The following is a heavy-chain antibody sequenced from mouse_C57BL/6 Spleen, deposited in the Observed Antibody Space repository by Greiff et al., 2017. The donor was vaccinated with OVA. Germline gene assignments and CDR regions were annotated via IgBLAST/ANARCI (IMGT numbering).Heavy chain of an antibody. D-gene: IGHD3-2*02. J-gene: IGHJ2*01. CDR3: ARDSSGYY. CDR1: GFTFSSYG. V-gene: IGHV5-6*01. CDR2: ISSGGSYT. Sequence: VQLKESGGDLVKPGGSLKLSCAASGFTFSSYGMSWVRQTPDKRLEWVATISSGGSYTYYPDSVKGRFTISRDNAKNTLYLQMSSLKSEDTAMYYCARDSSGYYWGQGTTLTVSS.